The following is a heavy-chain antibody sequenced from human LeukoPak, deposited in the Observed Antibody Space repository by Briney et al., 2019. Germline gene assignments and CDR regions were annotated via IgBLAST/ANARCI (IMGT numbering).Heavy chain of an antibody. CDR3: ARELWFANAPGSWLDP. J-gene: IGHJ5*02. Sequence: SETLSLTCTVSGGSMSGFFWTWIRQPPGRELEWIGSIYYSGSSTKYNPSLKSRVTISVDNSKNQFSLRLSSVTAADTAVYYCARELWFANAPGSWLDPWGQGTLVTVSS. V-gene: IGHV4-59*12. CDR2: IYYSGSST. D-gene: IGHD2-21*01. CDR1: GGSMSGFF.